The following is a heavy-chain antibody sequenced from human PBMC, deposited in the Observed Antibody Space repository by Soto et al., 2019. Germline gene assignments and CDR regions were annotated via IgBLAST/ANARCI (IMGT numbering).Heavy chain of an antibody. D-gene: IGHD5-18*01. J-gene: IGHJ5*02. CDR1: GYTFTSYG. V-gene: IGHV1-18*01. CDR2: ISAYNGNT. CDR3: AKIGPWRQLWSRGWFDP. Sequence: ASVKVSCKASGYTFTSYGISWVRQAPGQGLEWMGWISAYNGNTNYAQKLQGRVTMTTDTSTSTAYMELRSLRSDDTAVYYCAKIGPWRQLWSRGWFDPWGQGTLVTVS.